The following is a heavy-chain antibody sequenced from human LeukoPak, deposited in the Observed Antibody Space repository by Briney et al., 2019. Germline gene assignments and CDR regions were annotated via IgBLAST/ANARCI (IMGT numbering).Heavy chain of an antibody. J-gene: IGHJ1*01. CDR1: GFVFSSNW. V-gene: IGHV3-7*04. CDR2: IKQDGSEK. CDR3: ARGGTLEYFQH. Sequence: GGSLRLSCAASGFVFSSNWMTWVRQAPGKGLEWVANIKQDGSEKYYVDSVKGRFTISRDNANNSLYLQMNSLRAEDTAVYYCARGGTLEYFQHWGQGTLVTVSS.